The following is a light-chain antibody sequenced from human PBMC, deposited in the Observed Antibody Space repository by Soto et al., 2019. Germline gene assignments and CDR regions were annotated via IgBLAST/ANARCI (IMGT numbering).Light chain of an antibody. V-gene: IGLV1-44*01. CDR2: SNN. CDR1: NSNIGSNT. J-gene: IGLJ1*01. Sequence: QSVLTQPPSASGTPGQRVTISCSGSNSNIGSNTVTWYQQLPGTAPILLIYSNNQRSSWVPDRFAGSRSRTSGSLAISGLQSEDESDYYCATWDDRLNGYVFGSGTKLTVL. CDR3: ATWDDRLNGYV.